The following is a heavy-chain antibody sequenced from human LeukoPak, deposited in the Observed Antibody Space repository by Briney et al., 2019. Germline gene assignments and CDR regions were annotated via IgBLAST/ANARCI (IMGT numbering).Heavy chain of an antibody. CDR1: GYTFTSYY. CDR3: ARGGGSGVDAFDV. D-gene: IGHD3-10*01. J-gene: IGHJ3*01. Sequence: ASVKVSCKASGYTFTSYYMHWVRQAPGQGLEWMGIINPSGGSTSYAQKFQGRVTMTRDTSTNTVYMELSWLMSDDTAVYFCARGGGSGVDAFDVWGQGTMITVSS. CDR2: INPSGGST. V-gene: IGHV1-46*01.